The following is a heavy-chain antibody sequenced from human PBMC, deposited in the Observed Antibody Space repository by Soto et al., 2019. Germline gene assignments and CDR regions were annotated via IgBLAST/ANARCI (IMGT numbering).Heavy chain of an antibody. CDR1: GGSFSGYY. CDR3: ARDYYDSSGYYSGFDY. V-gene: IGHV4-34*01. CDR2: INHSGST. Sequence: PSETLSLTCAVYGGSFSGYYWSWIRQPPGKGLEWIGEINHSGSTNYNPSLKSRVTISVDTSKNQFSLKLSSVTAADTAVYYCARDYYDSSGYYSGFDYWGQGTLVTVSS. D-gene: IGHD3-22*01. J-gene: IGHJ4*02.